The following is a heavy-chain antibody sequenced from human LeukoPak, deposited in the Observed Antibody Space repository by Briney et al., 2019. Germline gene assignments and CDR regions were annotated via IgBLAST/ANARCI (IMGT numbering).Heavy chain of an antibody. CDR3: ARTRAYSSSWYDY. D-gene: IGHD6-13*01. CDR2: INHSGST. Sequence: TSETLSLTCAVYGGSFSGYYWSWIRQTPGKGLEWIGEINHSGSTNYNPSLKSRVTISVDTSKNQFSLKLSSVTAADTAVYYCARTRAYSSSWYDYWGQGTLVTVSS. CDR1: GGSFSGYY. J-gene: IGHJ4*02. V-gene: IGHV4-34*01.